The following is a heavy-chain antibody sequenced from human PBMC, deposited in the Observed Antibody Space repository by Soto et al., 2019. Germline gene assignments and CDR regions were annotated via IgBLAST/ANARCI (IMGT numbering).Heavy chain of an antibody. Sequence: GGSLRLSCAASGFTVSSNYMSWVRQAPGKGLEWVSVIYSGGNTYYADSVKGRFTISRDNSKNTLYLQMNSLRVEDTAVYYCARDRRSFDSRAYYFDYWGQGTLVTVSS. CDR1: GFTVSSNY. D-gene: IGHD3-16*01. CDR2: IYSGGNT. CDR3: ARDRRSFDSRAYYFDY. V-gene: IGHV3-66*01. J-gene: IGHJ4*02.